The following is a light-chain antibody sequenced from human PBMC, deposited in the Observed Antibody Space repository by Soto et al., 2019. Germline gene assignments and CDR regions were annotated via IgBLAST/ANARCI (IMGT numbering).Light chain of an antibody. J-gene: IGLJ1*01. CDR2: DVS. Sequence: QSVLTQPASVSGSPGQSITISCTGTSSDVGGYNYVSWYQQHPGKAPKLMIYDVSNRPSGVSNRFSGSKSGNTASLTISGLQAEDEADYYCSSYNSSSTLFGTGTKVTVL. CDR3: SSYNSSSTL. V-gene: IGLV2-14*01. CDR1: SSDVGGYNY.